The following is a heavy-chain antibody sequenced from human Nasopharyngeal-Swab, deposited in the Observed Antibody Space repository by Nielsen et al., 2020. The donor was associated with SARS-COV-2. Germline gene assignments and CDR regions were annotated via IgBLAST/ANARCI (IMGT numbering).Heavy chain of an antibody. CDR1: GYTLTELS. CDR3: ATGPPYCSGGSCYWFDP. V-gene: IGHV1-24*01. Sequence: ASVTVSCKVSGYTLTELSMHWVRQAPGKGLEWMGGFDPEDGETIYAQKFQGRVTMTEDTSTDTAYMELSSLRSEDTAVYYCATGPPYCSGGSCYWFDPWGQGTLVTVSS. D-gene: IGHD2-15*01. J-gene: IGHJ5*02. CDR2: FDPEDGET.